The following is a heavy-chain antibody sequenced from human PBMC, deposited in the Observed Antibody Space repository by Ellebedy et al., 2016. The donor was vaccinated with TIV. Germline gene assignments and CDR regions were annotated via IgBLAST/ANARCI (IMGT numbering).Heavy chain of an antibody. J-gene: IGHJ4*02. V-gene: IGHV1-69*04. CDR1: GGSFSTYA. Sequence: AASVKVSCKASGGSFSTYAISWVRQAPGQGLEWMGRIMPILGLASYAQNFQGRVTITAEKSTSSAYMELSSLRSEDAALYYCATDGGSAEVERRETLSYWGLGTLVTVSS. CDR2: IMPILGLA. CDR3: ATDGGSAEVERRETLSY. D-gene: IGHD3-16*01.